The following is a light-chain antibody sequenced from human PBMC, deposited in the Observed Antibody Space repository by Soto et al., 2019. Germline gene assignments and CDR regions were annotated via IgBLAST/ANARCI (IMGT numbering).Light chain of an antibody. Sequence: VMTQSPLSLPVTPGEPASISCRSSQSLLHSNGYNYLDWYLQKPGQSPQLLIFLGSNRASGVPDRFSGSGSGTDFTLKISRVEAEDVGVYYCMQTLQIRTFGQGTKVEI. CDR3: MQTLQIRT. J-gene: IGKJ1*01. V-gene: IGKV2-28*01. CDR1: QSLLHSNGYNY. CDR2: LGS.